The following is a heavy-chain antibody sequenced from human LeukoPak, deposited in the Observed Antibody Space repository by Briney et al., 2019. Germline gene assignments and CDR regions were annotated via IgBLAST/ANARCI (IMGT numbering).Heavy chain of an antibody. Sequence: GGSLRLSCAASGFTFSSYAMSWVRQAPGKGLEWVSAISGSGGSTYYADSVKGRFTISRDNSKNTLYLQMNSLRAEDTAVYYCAKTIVVVVAAYGGYFDYWGQGTLVTVSS. J-gene: IGHJ4*02. CDR1: GFTFSSYA. V-gene: IGHV3-23*01. CDR3: AKTIVVVVAAYGGYFDY. D-gene: IGHD2-15*01. CDR2: ISGSGGST.